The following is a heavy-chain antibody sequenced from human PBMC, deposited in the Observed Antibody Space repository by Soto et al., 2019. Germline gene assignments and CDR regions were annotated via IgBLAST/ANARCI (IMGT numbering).Heavy chain of an antibody. Sequence: QLQLQESGPGLVKPSETLSLTCTVSGDSISSDGYHWGWIRQTPGKGLEWIGSMFHRGNTYHSPSLKSRVTISVDTSKNQFSLNLRSVTAEDTAVYYCARHRGPTGPNYWGQGTLVTVSS. J-gene: IGHJ4*02. CDR3: ARHRGPTGPNY. V-gene: IGHV4-39*01. CDR2: MFHRGNT. D-gene: IGHD3-10*01. CDR1: GDSISSDGYH.